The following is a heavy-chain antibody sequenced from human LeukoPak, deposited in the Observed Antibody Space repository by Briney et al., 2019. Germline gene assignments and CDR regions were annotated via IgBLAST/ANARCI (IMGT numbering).Heavy chain of an antibody. CDR1: GFIFDNYA. CDR3: ARESETSGCYDY. D-gene: IGHD6-19*01. Sequence: GGSLRLSCAAPGFIFDNYAIHWVRQAPGKGLEWVSLISGDGGSTFYADSVRGRFTISRDNTRKSLSLQMSSLRSEDTALYYCARESETSGCYDYWGQGTLVTVSS. CDR2: ISGDGGST. V-gene: IGHV3-43*02. J-gene: IGHJ4*02.